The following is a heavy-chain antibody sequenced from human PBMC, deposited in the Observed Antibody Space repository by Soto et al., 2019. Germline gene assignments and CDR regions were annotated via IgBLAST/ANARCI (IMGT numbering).Heavy chain of an antibody. V-gene: IGHV3-48*02. J-gene: IGHJ6*02. CDR3: ARIKLVEWFFINVDVYDMDV. CDR2: ISSDSRTI. D-gene: IGHD3-3*01. CDR1: GFTFSTYA. Sequence: GGSLRLSCATSGFTFSTYAMHWVRQAPGKGLEYVSAISSDSRTIYYADSVEGRFTVSRDNARNSVSLQMDSLRDEDAAVYYCARIKLVEWFFINVDVYDMDVWGQGTPVTVSS.